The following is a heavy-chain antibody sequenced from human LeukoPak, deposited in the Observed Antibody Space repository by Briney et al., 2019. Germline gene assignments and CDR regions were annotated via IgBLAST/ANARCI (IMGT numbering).Heavy chain of an antibody. CDR3: ARPAGYSSSWPFDY. CDR2: ISTSSSTI. Sequence: GGSLRLSCAASGFTFSSYSMNWVRQAPGKGLEWVSCISTSSSTIYYADSVKGRFTISRDNAKNSLYLQMNSLRAEDTAVYYCARPAGYSSSWPFDYWGQGTLVTVSS. D-gene: IGHD6-13*01. J-gene: IGHJ4*02. CDR1: GFTFSSYS. V-gene: IGHV3-48*04.